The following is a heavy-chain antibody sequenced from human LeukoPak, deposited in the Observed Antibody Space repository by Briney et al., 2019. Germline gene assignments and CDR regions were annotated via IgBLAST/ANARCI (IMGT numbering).Heavy chain of an antibody. D-gene: IGHD5-24*01. J-gene: IGHJ3*02. V-gene: IGHV1-18*01. CDR1: GYTFTSYG. CDR2: INPNSGGT. CDR3: ARVRDGYNDAYDI. Sequence: GASVKVSCKASGYTFTSYGISWVRQAPGQGLEWMGWINPNSGGTNYAQKFQGRVTMTRDTSTSTVYMELSSLKSEDTAVYYCARVRDGYNDAYDIWGQGTMVTVSS.